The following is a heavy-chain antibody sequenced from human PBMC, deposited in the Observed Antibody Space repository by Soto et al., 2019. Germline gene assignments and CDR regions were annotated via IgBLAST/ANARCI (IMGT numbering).Heavy chain of an antibody. V-gene: IGHV1-18*01. J-gene: IGHJ4*02. CDR3: ARGGTRGDY. Sequence: QVQLVQSGAEVKKPGASVKVSCKASGYTFTNFGISWVRQAPGQGLEWMGWISAYNGKPNYAQKFQGRVTMTTDTSASTADMEVRGRGFDDAAVYYCARGGTRGDYWGQGTVVTASS. CDR1: GYTFTNFG. CDR2: ISAYNGKP. D-gene: IGHD3-10*01.